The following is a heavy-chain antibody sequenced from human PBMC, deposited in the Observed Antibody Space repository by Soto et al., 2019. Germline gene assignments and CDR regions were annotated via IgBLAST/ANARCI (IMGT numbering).Heavy chain of an antibody. CDR1: GDSITSAGYY. Sequence: SETMSLTCTVSGDSITSAGYYWSWIRQHPGKGLEWFGYMYHSGTTYYNPYLSSRVTISVDTSKNQFSLKLTSVTAADTAMYYCARYKGDTRLFDPWGRGTLVTVSS. J-gene: IGHJ5*02. CDR3: ARYKGDTRLFDP. CDR2: MYHSGTT. D-gene: IGHD3-22*01. V-gene: IGHV4-31*03.